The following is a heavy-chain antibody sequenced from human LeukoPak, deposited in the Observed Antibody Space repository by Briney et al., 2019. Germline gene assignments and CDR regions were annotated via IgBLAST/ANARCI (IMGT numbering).Heavy chain of an antibody. D-gene: IGHD5-24*01. CDR1: GGSISSYY. Sequence: PSETLSLTCTVSGGSISSYYWSWIRQPPGKGLEWIGYIYYSGSTNYNPSLKSRVTISVDTSKNQFSLKLSSVTAADTAVYYCASLTRDGYNFVFDYWGQGTLVTVYS. CDR2: IYYSGST. J-gene: IGHJ4*02. CDR3: ASLTRDGYNFVFDY. V-gene: IGHV4-59*08.